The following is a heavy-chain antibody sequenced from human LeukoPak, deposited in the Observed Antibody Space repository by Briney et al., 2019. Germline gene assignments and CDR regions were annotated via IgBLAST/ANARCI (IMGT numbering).Heavy chain of an antibody. D-gene: IGHD6-13*01. Sequence: PGGSLRLSCAASGFTFSSYWMSWVRQAPGKGLEWVANIKQDGSEKYYVDSVKGRFTISRDNAKNSLYLQMNSLRAEDTAVYYCASIAAAGVFDYWSQGTLVTVSS. CDR3: ASIAAAGVFDY. CDR2: IKQDGSEK. J-gene: IGHJ4*02. V-gene: IGHV3-7*03. CDR1: GFTFSSYW.